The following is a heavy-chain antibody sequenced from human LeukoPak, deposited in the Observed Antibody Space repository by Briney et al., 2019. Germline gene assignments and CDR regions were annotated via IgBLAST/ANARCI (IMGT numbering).Heavy chain of an antibody. D-gene: IGHD2-2*02. CDR2: ISAYNGNT. Sequence: GASVKVSCKASGYTLTSYGISWVRQAPGQGLEWMGWISAYNGNTNYAQKLQGRVTMTTDTSTSTAYMELRSLRSDDTAVYYCARDSGIVVVPAAIDAFDIWGQGTMVTVSS. V-gene: IGHV1-18*01. CDR3: ARDSGIVVVPAAIDAFDI. CDR1: GYTLTSYG. J-gene: IGHJ3*02.